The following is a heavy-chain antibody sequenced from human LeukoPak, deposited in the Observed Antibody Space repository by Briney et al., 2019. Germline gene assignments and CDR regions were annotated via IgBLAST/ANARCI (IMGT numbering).Heavy chain of an antibody. CDR2: IRYDGNDK. Sequence: GGSLRLSCAASGFTFSYYGMHWVRQAPGKGLEWVAFIRYDGNDKFYADSVKGRFTISRDNSKNTLYLQMNSLRAEDTAVYYCAKERHYGSGSSFDYWGQGTLVTVSS. CDR1: GFTFSYYG. D-gene: IGHD3-10*01. V-gene: IGHV3-30*02. J-gene: IGHJ4*02. CDR3: AKERHYGSGSSFDY.